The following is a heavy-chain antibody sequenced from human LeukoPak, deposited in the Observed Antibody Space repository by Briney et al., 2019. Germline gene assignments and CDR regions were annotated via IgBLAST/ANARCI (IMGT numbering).Heavy chain of an antibody. CDR3: ASSRWLQYHFDS. Sequence: GGSLRLSCAASGFSFSTYWMAWVRQAPGKGLKWVANINPGAGEKYYVDSVKGRFTISRDDAKTSLYLQMNSLRAEDTAVYYCASSRWLQYHFDSWGQGILVTVSS. CDR1: GFSFSTYW. D-gene: IGHD5-24*01. V-gene: IGHV3-7*01. J-gene: IGHJ4*02. CDR2: INPGAGEK.